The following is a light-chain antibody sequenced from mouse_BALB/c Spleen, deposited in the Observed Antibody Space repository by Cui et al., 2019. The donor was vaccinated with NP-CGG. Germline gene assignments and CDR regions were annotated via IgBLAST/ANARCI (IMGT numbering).Light chain of an antibody. V-gene: IGLV1*01. Sequence: QAVVTQESALTTSPGETVTLTCRSNTGTVTTNNFANWVQEKPDHLFTGLIGGTNNRTPGVPARFSGSLIGDKAALTNTGAQTEDEAIYFCALWYSNHWVFGGGTKLTVL. CDR1: TGTVTTNNF. CDR2: GTN. J-gene: IGLJ1*01. CDR3: ALWYSNHWV.